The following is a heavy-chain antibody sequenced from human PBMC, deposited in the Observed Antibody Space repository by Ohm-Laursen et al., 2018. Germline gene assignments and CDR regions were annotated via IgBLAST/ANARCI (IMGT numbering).Heavy chain of an antibody. CDR3: AKDHGYYDSSSDY. V-gene: IGHV3-23*01. D-gene: IGHD3-22*01. Sequence: SLRLSCSASGFTFSSYAMSWVRQAPGKGLEWVSAISGSGGSTYYADSVKGRFTISRDNSKNTLYLQMNSLRAEDTAVYYCAKDHGYYDSSSDYWGQGILVTVSS. CDR1: GFTFSSYA. J-gene: IGHJ4*02. CDR2: ISGSGGST.